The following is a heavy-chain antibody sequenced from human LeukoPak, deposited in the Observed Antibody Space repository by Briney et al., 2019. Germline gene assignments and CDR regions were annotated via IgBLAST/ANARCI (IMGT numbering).Heavy chain of an antibody. V-gene: IGHV4-59*11. CDR3: ARWLYSSSWSRCFDP. D-gene: IGHD6-13*01. CDR1: GGSISSHY. J-gene: IGHJ5*02. Sequence: PSETLPLTCTVSGGSISSHYWTWIRQPPGKGLEWIGYIHNSGSINYNPSLKSRVTISVDTSRNQFSLKLTSVTAADTAVYYCARWLYSSSWSRCFDPWGQGTLVTVSS. CDR2: IHNSGSI.